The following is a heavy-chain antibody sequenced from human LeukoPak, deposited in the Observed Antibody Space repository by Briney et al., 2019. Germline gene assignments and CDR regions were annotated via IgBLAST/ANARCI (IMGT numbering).Heavy chain of an antibody. CDR1: GFTFSIYW. J-gene: IGHJ4*02. Sequence: GGSLKLSCAASGFTFSIYWMHWVRQAPGKGLEWVSTIGGAAGSTNYADSVKGRFTISRDNSKNTLFLQMNNLRAEDTAVYYCARDDGGYSYGGPDYWGQGTLVTVSS. V-gene: IGHV3-23*01. CDR2: IGGAAGST. D-gene: IGHD5-18*01. CDR3: ARDDGGYSYGGPDY.